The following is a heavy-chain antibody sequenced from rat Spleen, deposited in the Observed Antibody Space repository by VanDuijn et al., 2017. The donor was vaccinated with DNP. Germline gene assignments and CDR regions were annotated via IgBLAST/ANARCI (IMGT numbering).Heavy chain of an antibody. CDR1: GFTFSNYG. V-gene: IGHV5S13*01. CDR3: TRVRLTTVGPLDY. Sequence: EVQLVESGGGLVQPGRSLKLSCAASGFTFSNYGMAWVRQAPTKGLEWVATISTSGGSTYYRDSVKGRFTISRDNAKSTLYLQMNSLRSEDTATYYCTRVRLTTVGPLDYWGQGVMVTVSS. D-gene: IGHD1-1*01. J-gene: IGHJ2*01. CDR2: ISTSGGST.